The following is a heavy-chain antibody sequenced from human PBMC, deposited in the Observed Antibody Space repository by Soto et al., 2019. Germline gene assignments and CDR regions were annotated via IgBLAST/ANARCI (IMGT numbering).Heavy chain of an antibody. CDR3: ARPRMSWHTYYYDSSGYYLRHDAFDI. D-gene: IGHD3-22*01. Sequence: ASVKVSCKASGYTFTSYYINWVRQATGQGLEWMGWMNPNSGNTGYAQKFQGRVTMTRNTSISTAYMELSSLRSEDTAVYYCARPRMSWHTYYYDSSGYYLRHDAFDIWGQGTMVTVSS. V-gene: IGHV1-8*01. CDR2: MNPNSGNT. J-gene: IGHJ3*02. CDR1: GYTFTSYY.